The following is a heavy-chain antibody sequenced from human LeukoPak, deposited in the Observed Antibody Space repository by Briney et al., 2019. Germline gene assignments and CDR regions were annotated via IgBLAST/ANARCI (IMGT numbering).Heavy chain of an antibody. V-gene: IGHV3-23*01. J-gene: IGHJ4*02. D-gene: IGHD2-2*01. CDR1: GFTFSTSS. Sequence: GGSLRLSCAASGFTFSTSSMSWVRQAPGKGLEWVSIISGSGSNTYYADSVKGRFTISRDNSKNTLYLQMDSLRADDTAVYYCAKRSGSTVTGTTSYFDYWGQGTPVTVSS. CDR2: ISGSGSNT. CDR3: AKRSGSTVTGTTSYFDY.